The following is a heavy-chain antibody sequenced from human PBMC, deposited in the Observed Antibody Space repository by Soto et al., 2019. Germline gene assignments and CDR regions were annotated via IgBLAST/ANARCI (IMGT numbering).Heavy chain of an antibody. J-gene: IGHJ6*03. CDR1: GFILSEGA. CDR3: ARDLSWGSNWYYYMDV. Sequence: GGSLRLSCATSGFILSEGAMNWVRQAPGKGLEWVSYISSSSSVIDYADSVKGRFTVSRDNARNSLYLQMNSLRAEDTAVYYCARDLSWGSNWYYYMDVWGKGTTVTVSS. CDR2: ISSSSSVI. D-gene: IGHD7-27*01. V-gene: IGHV3-48*01.